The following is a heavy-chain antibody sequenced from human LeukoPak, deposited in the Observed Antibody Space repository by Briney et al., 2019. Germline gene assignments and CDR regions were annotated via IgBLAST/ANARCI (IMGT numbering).Heavy chain of an antibody. Sequence: SETLSLTCAVYGGSFSGYYWSWIRQPPGKGLEWIGEINHSGSTNYNPSLKSRVTMSVDTSKNQFSLKLSSVTAADTAVYYCARDWGSNYYYYMDVWGKGTTVTVSS. CDR3: ARDWGSNYYYYMDV. D-gene: IGHD3-16*01. CDR1: GGSFSGYY. V-gene: IGHV4-34*01. CDR2: INHSGST. J-gene: IGHJ6*03.